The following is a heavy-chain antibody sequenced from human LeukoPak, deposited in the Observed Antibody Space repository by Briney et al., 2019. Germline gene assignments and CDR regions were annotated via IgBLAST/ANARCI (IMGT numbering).Heavy chain of an antibody. CDR2: IYSSGSS. D-gene: IGHD3-22*01. J-gene: IGHJ2*01. Sequence: SETLSLTCTVSGGSINSYYWSWVRQPPGKGLEWIGYIYSSGSSDYNPSLKSRVIMSVDTSKNQFSLKLTSVTAADTAMYYCARHGKDSSGYSGHWYFDLWGRGTLVTVSS. CDR3: ARHGKDSSGYSGHWYFDL. CDR1: GGSINSYY. V-gene: IGHV4-59*08.